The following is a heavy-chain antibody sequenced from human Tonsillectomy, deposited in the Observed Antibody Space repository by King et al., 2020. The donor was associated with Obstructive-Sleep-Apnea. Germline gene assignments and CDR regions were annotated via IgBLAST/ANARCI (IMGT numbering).Heavy chain of an antibody. CDR2: IYYSGST. CDR1: GGSITSNDYY. J-gene: IGHJ4*02. D-gene: IGHD5-24*01. CDR3: ARESRDGYNAHY. Sequence: MQLQESGPGLVKPSETLSLTCTVSGGSITSNDYYWGWIRQPPGKGLEWIGSIYYSGSTYYNPSLKSRVTISVDTSKNQFSLKLSSVTAADTAVYYCARESRDGYNAHYWGQGTLVTVSS. V-gene: IGHV4-39*07.